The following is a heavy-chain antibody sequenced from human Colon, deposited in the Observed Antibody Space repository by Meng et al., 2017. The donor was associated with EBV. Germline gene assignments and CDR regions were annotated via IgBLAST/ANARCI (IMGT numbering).Heavy chain of an antibody. CDR2: INSRGDTI. Sequence: QVQLLELWGGLVKPGGSLRLSCVASGFTFSDYSVSWIRQAPGKGLEWVSYINSRGDTIYYADSVRGRFTISRDNAKNSLYLQMTSLRAEDTAVYYCARDTSGSSTWYFDLWGRGSLVTVSS. CDR3: ARDTSGSSTWYFDL. CDR1: GFTFSDYS. J-gene: IGHJ2*01. D-gene: IGHD3-10*01. V-gene: IGHV3-11*01.